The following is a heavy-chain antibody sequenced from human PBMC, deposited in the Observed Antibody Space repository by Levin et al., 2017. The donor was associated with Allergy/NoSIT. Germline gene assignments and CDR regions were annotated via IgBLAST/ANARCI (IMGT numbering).Heavy chain of an antibody. CDR1: GESITGSKHY. D-gene: IGHD3-10*01. V-gene: IGHV4-39*01. CDR3: VRHVWIWGAGRRFDS. Sequence: SETLSLTCSVSGESITGSKHYWGWIRQPPGKGLEWIGSIYYIGTTYYNPSLKSRVIMSIDTTNNEVSLELTSVTAADTAVYYCVRHVWIWGAGRRFDSWGKGTLVTVSS. J-gene: IGHJ4*02. CDR2: IYYIGTT.